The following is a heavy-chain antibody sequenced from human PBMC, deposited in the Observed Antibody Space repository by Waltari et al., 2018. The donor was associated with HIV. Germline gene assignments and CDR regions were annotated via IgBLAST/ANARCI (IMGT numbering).Heavy chain of an antibody. CDR1: SYTFTNYD. V-gene: IGHV1-18*01. J-gene: IGHJ4*02. D-gene: IGHD7-27*01. CDR2: ISTYMGNT. CDR3: ARVSLGTNYVDS. Sequence: QVQLVQSGAEVKKPGASVKVSCKASSYTFTNYDISWVRQAPGQGLEWMGWISTYMGNTKYPQEVQGRVTVTTDTSASTAFLELRSLRSDDTAVYYCARVSLGTNYVDSWGQGSLVTVSP.